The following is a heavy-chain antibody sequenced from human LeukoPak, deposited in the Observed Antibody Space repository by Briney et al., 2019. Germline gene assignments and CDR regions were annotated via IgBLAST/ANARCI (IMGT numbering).Heavy chain of an antibody. Sequence: KTSETLSLTCTVSGRSISSYYWSWIRQPPGKGLEWIGYIYYSGSTNYNPSLKSRVTISVDTSKNQFSLKLSSVTAADTAVYYCARPIAAAEGYFDYWGQGTLVTVSS. CDR1: GRSISSYY. D-gene: IGHD6-13*01. CDR3: ARPIAAAEGYFDY. J-gene: IGHJ4*02. CDR2: IYYSGST. V-gene: IGHV4-59*01.